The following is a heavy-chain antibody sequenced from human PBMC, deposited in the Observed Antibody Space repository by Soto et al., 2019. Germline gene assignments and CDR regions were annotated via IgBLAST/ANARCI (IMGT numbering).Heavy chain of an antibody. Sequence: EVQLLEAGGGLVQPGESLRLSCAASGFTFSSYAMRWVRQAPGKGLEWVSVISGSDDSTYYADSVKGRFTISRDNSKNTLYLQMNSLRAEDTAVSYCAKRSSSSTFDYWGQGTLVTVSS. CDR1: GFTFSSYA. CDR2: ISGSDDST. V-gene: IGHV3-23*01. CDR3: AKRSSSSTFDY. D-gene: IGHD6-6*01. J-gene: IGHJ4*02.